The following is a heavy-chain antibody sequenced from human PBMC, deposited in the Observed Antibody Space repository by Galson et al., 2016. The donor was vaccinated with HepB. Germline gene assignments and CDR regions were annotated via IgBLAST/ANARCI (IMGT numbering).Heavy chain of an antibody. CDR2: INPSGGRT. Sequence: SVKVSCKASGYNFTSPYMHWVRQAPGQGLEWMGIINPSGGRTRYAQEFKGRVTMTRDTSTSTVDMELSSLRSDDTAVYYCARGQTNGNYYDILTGYYKGQDRRFDYWGQGTQVTVSS. V-gene: IGHV1-46*01. J-gene: IGHJ4*02. D-gene: IGHD3-9*01. CDR3: ARGQTNGNYYDILTGYYKGQDRRFDY. CDR1: GYNFTSPY.